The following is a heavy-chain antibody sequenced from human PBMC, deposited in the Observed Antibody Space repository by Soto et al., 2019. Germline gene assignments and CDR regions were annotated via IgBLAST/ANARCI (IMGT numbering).Heavy chain of an antibody. J-gene: IGHJ4*02. CDR1: GFTFSDYY. CDR3: ARDPGYSSGWFVDY. D-gene: IGHD6-19*01. Sequence: PGGSLRLSCATSGFTFSDYYMSWIRQAPGKGLEWVSYSSSSGSNIYCAGSVKGRFTISRDKAKNTLYLQMNSQKAEDTAVYYCARDPGYSSGWFVDYWGQGTMVTVSS. V-gene: IGHV3-11*01. CDR2: SSSSGSNI.